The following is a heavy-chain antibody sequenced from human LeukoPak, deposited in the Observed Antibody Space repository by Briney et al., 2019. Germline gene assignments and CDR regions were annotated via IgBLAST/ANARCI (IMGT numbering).Heavy chain of an antibody. V-gene: IGHV4-34*01. J-gene: IGHJ4*02. CDR2: INHSGST. D-gene: IGHD3-3*01. Sequence: KASETLSLTCAVYGGSFSGYYWSWIRQPPGKGLEWIGEINHSGSTNYNPSLKSRVTISVDTSKNQFSLKLSSVTAADTAVYYCARGGDFWSGYWFDYWGQGTLVTVSS. CDR1: GGSFSGYY. CDR3: ARGGDFWSGYWFDY.